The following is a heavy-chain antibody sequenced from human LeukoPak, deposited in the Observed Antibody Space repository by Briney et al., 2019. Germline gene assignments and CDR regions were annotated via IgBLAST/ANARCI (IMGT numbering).Heavy chain of an antibody. V-gene: IGHV1-18*01. CDR2: ISAYNGNT. J-gene: IGHJ5*02. CDR3: ARDMVWNLGYCSSTSCYGSWFDP. CDR1: GYTFTSYG. D-gene: IGHD2-2*01. Sequence: ASVTVSFKASGYTFTSYGISWVRQAPGQGLEWMGWISAYNGNTNYAQKLQGRVTMTTDTSTSTAYMELRSLRSDDTAVYYCARDMVWNLGYCSSTSCYGSWFDPWGQGTLVTVSS.